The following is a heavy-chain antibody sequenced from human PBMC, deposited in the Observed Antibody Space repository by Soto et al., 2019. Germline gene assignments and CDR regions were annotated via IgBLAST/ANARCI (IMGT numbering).Heavy chain of an antibody. CDR3: AKVPRYCSGGSCFGGYFDY. CDR2: ISGSGGIT. Sequence: GGSLRLSCAASGFTFSSYAMSWVRQAPGKGLEWVSAISGSGGITYFADSVMGRFTISRYNSKNTLFLQMNSLRAGDTAVYYCAKVPRYCSGGSCFGGYFDYWGQGTLVTVSS. V-gene: IGHV3-23*01. CDR1: GFTFSSYA. J-gene: IGHJ4*02. D-gene: IGHD2-15*01.